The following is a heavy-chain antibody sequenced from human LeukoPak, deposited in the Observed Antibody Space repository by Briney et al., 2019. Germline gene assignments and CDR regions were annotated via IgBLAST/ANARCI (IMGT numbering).Heavy chain of an antibody. J-gene: IGHJ6*02. CDR2: ISYDGSNK. Sequence: GRSLRLSCAASGFTFSSYGMHWVRQAPGKGLEWVAVISYDGSNKYYADSVKGRFTISRDNSKNTLYLQMNSLRAADTAVYYCAKDWDYSDSSALGGMDVWGQGTTVTVSS. CDR1: GFTFSSYG. V-gene: IGHV3-30*18. D-gene: IGHD3-22*01. CDR3: AKDWDYSDSSALGGMDV.